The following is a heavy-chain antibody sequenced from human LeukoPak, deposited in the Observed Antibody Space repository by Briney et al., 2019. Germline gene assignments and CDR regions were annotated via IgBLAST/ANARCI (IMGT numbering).Heavy chain of an antibody. CDR3: AGAYSTNYYMDV. D-gene: IGHD6-13*01. CDR2: IYYSGST. V-gene: IGHV4-59*01. CDR1: GGSISSYY. J-gene: IGHJ6*03. Sequence: PSETLSLTCTVSGGSISSYYWSWIRQPPGKGLEWIGYIYYSGSTNYNPSLKSRVTISVDTSKNQFSLKLSSVTAADTAVYYCAGAYSTNYYMDVWGKGTTVTVSS.